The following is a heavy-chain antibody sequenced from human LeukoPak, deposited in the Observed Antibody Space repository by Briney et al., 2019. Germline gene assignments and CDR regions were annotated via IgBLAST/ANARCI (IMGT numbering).Heavy chain of an antibody. CDR3: ARTLGYCSAGSCFPFDY. J-gene: IGHJ4*02. Sequence: GGSLRLSCAASGFTFSSYWMSWVRQAPGKGLEWVANIKQDGSDKYYVDSVKGRFTISRDNAKNSLYLQMNSLRAEDTAVYYCARTLGYCSAGSCFPFDYWGQGTLVTVSS. D-gene: IGHD2-15*01. CDR1: GFTFSSYW. V-gene: IGHV3-7*05. CDR2: IKQDGSDK.